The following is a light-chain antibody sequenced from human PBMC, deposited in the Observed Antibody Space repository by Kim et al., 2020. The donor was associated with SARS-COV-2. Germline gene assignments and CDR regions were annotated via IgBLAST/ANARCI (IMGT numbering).Light chain of an antibody. J-gene: IGKJ2*01. CDR3: QQYDSHPYT. V-gene: IGKV1-5*03. Sequence: DIQMTQSPSTLSASAGDRVTITCRASQSVSSWLAWYQQKPGKAPKLLIYKASTLEGGVPSRFSGRGSGTEFTHTINSLQPDDFATYSCQQYDSHPYTFGQGTKLEI. CDR2: KAS. CDR1: QSVSSW.